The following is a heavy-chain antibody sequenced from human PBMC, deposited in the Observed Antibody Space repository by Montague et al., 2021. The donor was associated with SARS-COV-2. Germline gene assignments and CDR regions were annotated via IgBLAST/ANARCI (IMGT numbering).Heavy chain of an antibody. Sequence: SLRLSCAASGFTVSSKYMSWVRQAPGKGLEWVSVIYSGSSTYYADSVKGRFTISRHNSKNTLYLQMNSLRAEDTAVYYCATAVYPTVTTRGDVWGQGTTVTVSS. D-gene: IGHD4-17*01. CDR3: ATAVYPTVTTRGDV. V-gene: IGHV3-53*04. J-gene: IGHJ6*02. CDR2: IYSGSST. CDR1: GFTVSSKY.